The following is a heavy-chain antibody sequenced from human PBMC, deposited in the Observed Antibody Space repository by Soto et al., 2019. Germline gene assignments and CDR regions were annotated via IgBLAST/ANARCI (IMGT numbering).Heavy chain of an antibody. CDR2: IIPILGIA. Sequence: QVQLVQSGAEVKKPGSSVKVSCKASGGTFSSYTISWVRQAPGQGLEWMGRIIPILGIANYAQKFQGRVTITADKSTSTAYMELSSLGSEDTAVYYCARGGGGDYGDKGRFDYWGQGTLVTVSS. CDR3: ARGGGGDYGDKGRFDY. CDR1: GGTFSSYT. V-gene: IGHV1-69*02. J-gene: IGHJ4*02. D-gene: IGHD4-17*01.